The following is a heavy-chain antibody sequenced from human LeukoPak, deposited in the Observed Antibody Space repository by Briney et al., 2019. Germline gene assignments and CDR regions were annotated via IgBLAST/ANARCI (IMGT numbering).Heavy chain of an antibody. Sequence: SETLSLTCTVSGGSISSGVTISSGDYYWSWIRQPPGKGLEWIGYIYYSGSTYYNPSLRSRVTISVDTSKNQFSLKLSSVTAADTAVYYCAREGSAVAGQGVDYWGQGTLVTVSS. CDR3: AREGSAVAGQGVDY. CDR2: IYYSGST. V-gene: IGHV4-30-4*01. CDR1: GGSISSGVTISSGDYY. J-gene: IGHJ4*02. D-gene: IGHD6-19*01.